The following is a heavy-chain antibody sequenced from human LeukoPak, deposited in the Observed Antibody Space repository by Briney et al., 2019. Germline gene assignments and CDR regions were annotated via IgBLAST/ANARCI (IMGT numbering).Heavy chain of an antibody. V-gene: IGHV3-23*01. Sequence: PGASLRLSCAASGFTFSNYARSWVRQAPGKGLEWVSAFSGGGGSAYYADSVKGRFTISRDNSKNTLYLQMNSLRADDTALYYCAKDLGYCGGDCYSGFDYWGQGTLVTVSS. D-gene: IGHD2-21*02. CDR3: AKDLGYCGGDCYSGFDY. J-gene: IGHJ4*02. CDR2: FSGGGGSA. CDR1: GFTFSNYA.